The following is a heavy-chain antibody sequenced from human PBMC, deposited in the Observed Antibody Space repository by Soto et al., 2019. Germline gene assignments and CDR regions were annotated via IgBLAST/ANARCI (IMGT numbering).Heavy chain of an antibody. CDR2: IYPGDSDT. V-gene: IGHV5-51*01. CDR1: GYSFTSYW. CDR3: ARHAASSGYYWHDAFDI. D-gene: IGHD3-22*01. J-gene: IGHJ3*02. Sequence: GESLKISCKGSGYSFTSYWIGWVRQMPGKGLEWMGIIYPGDSDTRYSPSFQGQVTISADKSISTAYLQWSSLKASDTAMYYCARHAASSGYYWHDAFDIWGQGTMVTVSS.